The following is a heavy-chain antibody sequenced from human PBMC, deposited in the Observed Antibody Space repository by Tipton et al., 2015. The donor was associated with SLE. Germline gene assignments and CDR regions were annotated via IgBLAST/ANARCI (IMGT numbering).Heavy chain of an antibody. CDR1: GFTFSSYG. J-gene: IGHJ6*02. CDR3: AKEIPPRGYYYGMDV. V-gene: IGHV3-30*02. CDR2: IRYDGSDK. Sequence: SLRLSCAASGFTFSSYGMHWVRQAPGKGLEWVAFIRYDGSDKYYADSVKGRFTISRDNSKNTLYLQMNSLRAEDTAVYYCAKEIPPRGYYYGMDVWGQGTTVTVSS. D-gene: IGHD3-10*01.